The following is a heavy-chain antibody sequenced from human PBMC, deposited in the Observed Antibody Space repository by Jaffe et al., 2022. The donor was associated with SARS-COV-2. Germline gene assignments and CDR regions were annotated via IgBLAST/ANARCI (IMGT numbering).Heavy chain of an antibody. J-gene: IGHJ4*02. Sequence: QVQLVESGGGVVQPGRSLRLSCAASGFTFSSYAMHWVRQAPGKGLEWVAVISYDGSNKYYADSVKGRFTISRDNSKNTLYLQMNSLRAEDTAVYYCARDLPRREDSSGYYPTRGIDYWGQGTLVTVSS. V-gene: IGHV3-30*04. CDR2: ISYDGSNK. D-gene: IGHD3-22*01. CDR1: GFTFSSYA. CDR3: ARDLPRREDSSGYYPTRGIDY.